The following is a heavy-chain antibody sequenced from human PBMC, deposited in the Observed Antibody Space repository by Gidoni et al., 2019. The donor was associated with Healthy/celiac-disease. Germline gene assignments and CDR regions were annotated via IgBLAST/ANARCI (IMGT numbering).Heavy chain of an antibody. J-gene: IGHJ6*02. Sequence: EVQLVESGGGLVKPGGSLRLSCAASGFTFSSYSMNWVRQAPGKGLEWVSSISSSSSYIYYADSVKGRFTISRDNAKNSLYLQMNSLRAEDTAVYYCARDSFPMTTVNPGGMDVWGQGTTVTVSS. CDR2: ISSSSSYI. CDR3: ARDSFPMTTVNPGGMDV. D-gene: IGHD4-17*01. V-gene: IGHV3-21*01. CDR1: GFTFSSYS.